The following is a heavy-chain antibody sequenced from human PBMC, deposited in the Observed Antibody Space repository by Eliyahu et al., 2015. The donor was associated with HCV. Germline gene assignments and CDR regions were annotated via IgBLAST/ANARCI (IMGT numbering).Heavy chain of an antibody. CDR1: GFSLSNSW. J-gene: IGHJ4*01. V-gene: IGHV3-7*01. Sequence: EVQLVGSGGGLVQSGGSLXLSCXASGFSLSNSWMSWVRQVPGKGLEWVAHINPDGREKYYVESVKGRSTISRDNSKNSLFLQLNSLGAEDTAVYYCVGWSGRSNYWGQGSLVTASS. CDR2: INPDGREK. D-gene: IGHD3-10*01. CDR3: VGWSGRSNY.